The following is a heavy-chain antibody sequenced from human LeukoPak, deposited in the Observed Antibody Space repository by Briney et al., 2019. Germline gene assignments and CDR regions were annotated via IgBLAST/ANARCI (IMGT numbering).Heavy chain of an antibody. V-gene: IGHV3-7*01. CDR1: GFTFSSYW. CDR2: IKQDGSEK. J-gene: IGHJ6*02. CDR3: ARDGNYYGMDV. Sequence: GGSLRLSCAASGFTFSSYWMSWVRQAPGKGLEWVANIKQDGSEKYYVDSVKGRFTISRDNSKNTLYLQMNSLRAEDTAVYYCARDGNYYGMDVWGQGTTVTVSS.